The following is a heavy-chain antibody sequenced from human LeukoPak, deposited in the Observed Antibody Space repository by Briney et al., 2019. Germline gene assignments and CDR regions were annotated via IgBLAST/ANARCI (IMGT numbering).Heavy chain of an antibody. J-gene: IGHJ4*01. CDR1: GFSLTVYW. CDR3: IREIQVRASASLGY. CDR2: MNSAGTTI. Sequence: GGSLRLSCAAPGFSLTVYWMHWVRQAAGKGLVWVARMNSAGTTINYADSVRGRFTISRDNAGNALYLQMSSLRAEDTAIYYCIREIQVRASASLGYWGQGTLVTVSS. V-gene: IGHV3-74*01. D-gene: IGHD2-2*01.